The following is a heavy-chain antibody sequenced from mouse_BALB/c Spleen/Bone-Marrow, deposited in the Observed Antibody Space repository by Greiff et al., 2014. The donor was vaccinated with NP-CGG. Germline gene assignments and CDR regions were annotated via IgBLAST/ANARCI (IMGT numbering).Heavy chain of an antibody. CDR3: ARPVYRYDPPAY. V-gene: IGHV4-1*02. Sequence: EVQRVESRGGLVQPGGSLKLSCAASGFDFSRYWMSWVRQAPGKGLEWIGEINPDSSTLNYTPSLKDKFIISRDNAKNTLYLQMNKVRSEDTALYYGARPVYRYDPPAYWGQGTTLTVSS. CDR2: INPDSSTL. CDR1: GFDFSRYW. J-gene: IGHJ2*01. D-gene: IGHD2-14*01.